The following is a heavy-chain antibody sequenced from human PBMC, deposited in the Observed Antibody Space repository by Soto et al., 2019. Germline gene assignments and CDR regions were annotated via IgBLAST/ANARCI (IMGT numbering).Heavy chain of an antibody. CDR1: GFTFSSYG. Sequence: GGSLRLSCAASGFTFSSYGMNWVRQAPGKGLEWVSSISSSSSYIYYADSVKGRFTISRDNAKNSLYLQMNSLRAEDTAVYYCARDHYDFWSGYPDYWGQGTLVTVSS. J-gene: IGHJ4*02. D-gene: IGHD3-3*01. V-gene: IGHV3-21*01. CDR2: ISSSSSYI. CDR3: ARDHYDFWSGYPDY.